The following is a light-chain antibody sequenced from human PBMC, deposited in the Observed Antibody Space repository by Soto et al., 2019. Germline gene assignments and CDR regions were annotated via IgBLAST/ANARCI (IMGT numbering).Light chain of an antibody. CDR3: QESGDSRT. CDR1: QTVSSSN. J-gene: IGKJ1*01. V-gene: IGKV3-20*01. CDR2: GAS. Sequence: EIVLTQSPGTLSLSPGERATLSCRASQTVSSSNLAWYQQKPGQTPRLLIYGASSRTTGIPDRFSGSGSGTDFALTISSLEPEDFAVYYCQESGDSRTFCQGTKVEFK.